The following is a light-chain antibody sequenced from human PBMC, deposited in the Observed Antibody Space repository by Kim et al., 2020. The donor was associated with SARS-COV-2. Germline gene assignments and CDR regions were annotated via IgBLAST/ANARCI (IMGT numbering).Light chain of an antibody. CDR2: EDI. Sequence: SYELTHPPSVSVSPRQTASITCSGEELGDKYVSWYYQRPGQSPVLVIYEDIKRPSGIPERFSGSNSGNTATLTISGTQAVDEADYYCQAWDNSTAVFGGGTQLTVL. CDR3: QAWDNSTAV. CDR1: ELGDKY. J-gene: IGLJ3*02. V-gene: IGLV3-1*01.